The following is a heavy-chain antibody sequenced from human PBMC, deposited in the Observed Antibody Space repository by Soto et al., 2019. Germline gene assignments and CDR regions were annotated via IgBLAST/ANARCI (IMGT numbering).Heavy chain of an antibody. J-gene: IGHJ3*02. CDR1: GFTFSSYS. CDR2: ISSSSSDI. CDR3: AREVLWFGEVFGNAFDI. D-gene: IGHD3-10*01. V-gene: IGHV3-21*01. Sequence: EVQLVESGGGLVKPGGSLRLSCAASGFTFSSYSMNWVRQAPGKGLEWVSSISSSSSDIYYADSVKGRFTISRDNAKNSLYLQMISLRADDTAVYYCAREVLWFGEVFGNAFDIWGQGTMVTVSS.